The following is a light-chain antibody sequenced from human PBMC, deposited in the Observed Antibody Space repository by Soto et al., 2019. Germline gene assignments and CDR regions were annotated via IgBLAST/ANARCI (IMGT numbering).Light chain of an antibody. J-gene: IGLJ1*01. CDR1: SSDIGGYNY. V-gene: IGLV2-14*03. CDR3: SSYSSSSAVRYV. CDR2: DVT. Sequence: QSALTQPASVSGSPGQSITISCTGNSSDIGGYNYISWYQQHPGKGPKLMIYDVTNRPSGVANRFSAYKSGNTASLTISGLQAEDEADYYCSSYSSSSAVRYVFGTGTKLTVL.